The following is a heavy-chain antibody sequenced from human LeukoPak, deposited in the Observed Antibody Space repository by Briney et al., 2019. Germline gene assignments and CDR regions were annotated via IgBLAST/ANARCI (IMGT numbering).Heavy chain of an antibody. V-gene: IGHV3-30-3*01. D-gene: IGHD2/OR15-2a*01. CDR2: ISFDGSNK. J-gene: IGHJ5*01. CDR3: ARDTENIGYDAFEF. Sequence: GGSLRLSCAASTFTFSNYAMHWVRQAPGKGLEWVAVISFDGSNKYYADSVKGRFTISRDSSKNTLYLQMNSLRAEDTAVYYCARDTENIGYDAFEFWGHGTLVTVSS. CDR1: TFTFSNYA.